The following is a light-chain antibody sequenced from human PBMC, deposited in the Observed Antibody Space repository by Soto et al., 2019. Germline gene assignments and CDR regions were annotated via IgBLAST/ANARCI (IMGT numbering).Light chain of an antibody. J-gene: IGKJ2*01. Sequence: DIVLTQSPLSLPVTPGEPASISCRSSQSLLDSNGYNYLDWFLQKPGQSPQLLISLASNRASGVPDRFSGSGSGTEFTLKISRVEADDVGVYYCMQALQTPDTFGQGTKLEI. CDR1: QSLLDSNGYNY. CDR3: MQALQTPDT. V-gene: IGKV2-28*01. CDR2: LAS.